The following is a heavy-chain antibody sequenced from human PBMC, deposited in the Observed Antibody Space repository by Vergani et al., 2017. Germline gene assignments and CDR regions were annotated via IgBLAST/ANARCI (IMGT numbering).Heavy chain of an antibody. D-gene: IGHD1-14*01. Sequence: VQLQESGPGLVKPSETLSLTCAVSGYSISSGYYWGWIRQPPGKGLEWVSAISGSGGSTYYADSVKGRFTISRDNSKNTLYLQMNSLRAEDTAVYYCAKDRNRRIVVPTPDYWGQGTLVTVSS. CDR1: GYSISSGYY. J-gene: IGHJ4*02. CDR3: AKDRNRRIVVPTPDY. CDR2: ISGSGGST. V-gene: IGHV3-23*01.